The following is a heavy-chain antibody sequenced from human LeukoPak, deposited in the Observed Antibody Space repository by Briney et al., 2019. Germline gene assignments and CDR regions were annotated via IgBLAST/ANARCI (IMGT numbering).Heavy chain of an antibody. CDR3: ARGWGIPAPISWFDP. V-gene: IGHV1-69*05. Sequence: SVKVSCKASGGSFSSSIIGWVRQAPGQGLEWMGGIVPIFGKTKYARKFQGRVTITTDESSSTAYMELSSLRSDDTAIYYCARGWGIPAPISWFDPWGQGTLVTVSS. CDR2: IVPIFGKT. J-gene: IGHJ5*02. D-gene: IGHD2-2*01. CDR1: GGSFSSSI.